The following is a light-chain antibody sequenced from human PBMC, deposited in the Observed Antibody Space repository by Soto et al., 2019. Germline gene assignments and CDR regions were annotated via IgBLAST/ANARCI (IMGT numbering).Light chain of an antibody. CDR1: QSVAYT. V-gene: IGKV3-15*01. CDR3: QQYNNWPIT. CDR2: GAS. J-gene: IGKJ5*01. Sequence: EIVLTQSPATLSLSPGERATLSCRASQSVAYTYLAWFQQKPGQAPRLLIYGASTRATGLPARFSGSGSGTEFTLTISSLQSEDFAVYYCQQYNNWPITFGQGTRLEIK.